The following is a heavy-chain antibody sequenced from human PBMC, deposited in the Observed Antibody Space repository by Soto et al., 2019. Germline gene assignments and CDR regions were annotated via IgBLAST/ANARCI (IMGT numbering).Heavy chain of an antibody. D-gene: IGHD6-13*01. V-gene: IGHV4-34*01. CDR1: GWSFSGDY. CDR3: ARGGIAAAVTGPDWFDP. J-gene: IGHJ5*02. CDR2: INHSGST. Sequence: PSETLSLTCAVYGWSFSGDYWSWIRQPPGKGLEWIGEINHSGSTNYNPSLKSRVTISVDTSKNQFSLKLSSVTAADTAVYYCARGGIAAAVTGPDWFDPWGQGTLFTVSS.